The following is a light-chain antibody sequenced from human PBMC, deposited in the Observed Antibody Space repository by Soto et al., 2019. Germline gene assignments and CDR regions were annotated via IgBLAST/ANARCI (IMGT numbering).Light chain of an antibody. V-gene: IGKV1-5*01. J-gene: IGKJ1*01. CDR2: DAS. Sequence: DIQMTQSPSTLSASVGDRVTITCRASQSISSWLAWYQQKPGKTPKLLIYDASSLESGVQSRFSGSGTGTKFTLTISSLQPDDFATYYCQQYNSYSGTFGQGTKVDIK. CDR3: QQYNSYSGT. CDR1: QSISSW.